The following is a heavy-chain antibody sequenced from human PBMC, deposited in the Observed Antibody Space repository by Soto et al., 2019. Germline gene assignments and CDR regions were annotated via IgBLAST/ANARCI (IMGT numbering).Heavy chain of an antibody. CDR2: IKSKTDGGTT. CDR1: GFTFSNAW. V-gene: IGHV3-15*01. CDR3: AKAYYGDYSINWFDP. D-gene: IGHD4-17*01. Sequence: EVQLVESGGGLVKPGGSLRLSCAASGFTFSNAWMSWVRQAPGKGLEWVGRIKSKTDGGTTDYAAPVKGRFTISRDDSKNTLYLQMNSLRAEDTAVYYCAKAYYGDYSINWFDPWGQGTLVTVSS. J-gene: IGHJ5*02.